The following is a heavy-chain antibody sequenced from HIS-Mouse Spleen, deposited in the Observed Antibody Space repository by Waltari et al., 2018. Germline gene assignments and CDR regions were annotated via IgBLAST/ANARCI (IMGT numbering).Heavy chain of an antibody. V-gene: IGHV3-53*02. Sequence: EVQLVETGGGLIQPGGSLRLSCAASGFTVSSKYMSWVRRAPGKGMEWVSVIYRGGSTYYADSVKGRFTISRDNSKNTLYLQMNSLRAEDTAVYYCARHYYYGSGSYYFDYWGQGTLVTVSS. D-gene: IGHD3-10*01. CDR3: ARHYYYGSGSYYFDY. CDR1: GFTVSSKY. CDR2: IYRGGST. J-gene: IGHJ4*02.